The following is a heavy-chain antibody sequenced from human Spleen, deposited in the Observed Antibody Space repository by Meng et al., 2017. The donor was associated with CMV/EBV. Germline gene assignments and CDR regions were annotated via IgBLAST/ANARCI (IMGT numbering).Heavy chain of an antibody. Sequence: GSLRLSCTVSGGSISKNYWSWIRQPPGKGLEWIGYIYDSGSTNYNPSLKSRVTISVHKSVNQFSLNLTSVTAADTAVYYCARDRGYYDILTGYNPGAFDIWGQGTMVTVSS. CDR2: IYDSGST. CDR3: ARDRGYYDILTGYNPGAFDI. V-gene: IGHV4-59*01. D-gene: IGHD3-9*01. CDR1: GGSISKNY. J-gene: IGHJ3*02.